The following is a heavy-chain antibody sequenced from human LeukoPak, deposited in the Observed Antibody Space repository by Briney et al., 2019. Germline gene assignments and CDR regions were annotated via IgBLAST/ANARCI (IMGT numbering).Heavy chain of an antibody. Sequence: SETLSLTCTVSGGSISGSNYYWGWIRQPPGRVLEWIGSIYYSGSTYYNPSLKSRVTISVDTSKRQFSLELRSVTAADTAVYYCARHSSMTTVAFDYWGQGTLGTVSS. D-gene: IGHD4-23*01. CDR2: IYYSGST. CDR3: ARHSSMTTVAFDY. V-gene: IGHV4-39*01. J-gene: IGHJ4*02. CDR1: GGSISGSNYY.